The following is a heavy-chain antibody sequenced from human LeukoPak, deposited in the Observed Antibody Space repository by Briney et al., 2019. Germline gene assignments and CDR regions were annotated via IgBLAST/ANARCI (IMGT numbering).Heavy chain of an antibody. CDR1: GFTFSSYS. Sequence: GGSLRLSCAASGFTFSSYSINWVRQAPGKGLEWVSSISGSSSYIYYADSVRGRFTISRDNAKNSLYLQMNSLRAEDTAVYYCARSRYCSGGNCYLDAFDIWGQGAMVTVSS. V-gene: IGHV3-21*01. D-gene: IGHD2-15*01. CDR3: ARSRYCSGGNCYLDAFDI. CDR2: ISGSSSYI. J-gene: IGHJ3*02.